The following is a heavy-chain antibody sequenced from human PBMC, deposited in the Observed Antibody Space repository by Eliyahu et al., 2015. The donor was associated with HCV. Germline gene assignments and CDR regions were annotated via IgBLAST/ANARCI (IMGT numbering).Heavy chain of an antibody. CDR3: ASGGGGIAVAGTGGWFDP. D-gene: IGHD6-19*01. CDR1: GGSXTXYY. CDR2: IHYSGGT. Sequence: QVQLQESGPGLVKPSETLSLTCTVSGGSXTXYYWTWIRQPPGKGLEWIGYIHYSGGTNXNPXLKSRVTISLDTSKNQFSLNLTSVTAADTAVYYCASGGGGIAVAGTGGWFDPWGQGTLVTVSS. V-gene: IGHV4-59*01. J-gene: IGHJ5*02.